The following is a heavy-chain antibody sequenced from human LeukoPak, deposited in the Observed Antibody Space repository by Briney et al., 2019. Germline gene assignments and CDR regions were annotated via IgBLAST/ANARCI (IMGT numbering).Heavy chain of an antibody. CDR3: ARDLGGPGAFDV. CDR1: GGLVSTTDNY. D-gene: IGHD3-10*01. Sequence: SETLSLTCTVSGGLVSTTDNYWAWIRQSPGKGLEWIGSLYAAYTYHAPSLKSRLTISIDTSKNQLSLRVNSVTAADTAIYYCARDLGGPGAFDVWGQGTVVTVSS. J-gene: IGHJ3*01. V-gene: IGHV4-39*07. CDR2: LYAAYT.